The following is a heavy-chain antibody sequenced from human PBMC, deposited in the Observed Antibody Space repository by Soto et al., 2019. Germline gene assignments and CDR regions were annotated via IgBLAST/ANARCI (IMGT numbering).Heavy chain of an antibody. CDR2: ISYDGSNK. J-gene: IGHJ4*02. CDR1: GFTFSSYG. CDR3: AKDLNVLRFLEWPTPLDY. V-gene: IGHV3-30*18. D-gene: IGHD3-3*01. Sequence: PGGSLRLSCAASGFTFSSYGMHWVRQAPGKGLEWVAVISYDGSNKYYADSVKGRFTISRDNSKNTLYLQMNSLRAEDTAVYYCAKDLNVLRFLEWPTPLDYWGQGTLVTVSS.